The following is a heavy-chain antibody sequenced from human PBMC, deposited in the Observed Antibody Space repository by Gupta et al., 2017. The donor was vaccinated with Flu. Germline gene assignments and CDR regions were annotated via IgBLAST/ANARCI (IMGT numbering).Heavy chain of an antibody. Sequence: QAPGKGLEWVSYISGSGTTIYYADSVKGRFTISTVNAKNSLYLQMNSLRAEDTAIYYCARDPQRRDGHNFDYWGQGTLVTVSS. J-gene: IGHJ4*02. V-gene: IGHV3-11*01. CDR2: ISGSGTTI. D-gene: IGHD6-25*01. CDR3: ARDPQRRDGHNFDY.